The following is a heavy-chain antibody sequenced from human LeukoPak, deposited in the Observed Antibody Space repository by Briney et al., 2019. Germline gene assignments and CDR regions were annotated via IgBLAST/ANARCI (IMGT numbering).Heavy chain of an antibody. CDR1: SASITSYY. V-gene: IGHV4-4*07. CDR2: IYTSGTT. J-gene: IGHJ4*02. Sequence: SETLSLTCTVSSASITSYYWSWIRQPAGKGLEWIGRIYTSGTTNYNPSLKSRVTMSVDTSKNQFSLKLRSVTAADTALYYCARGARFDYWGQGTRVTVSS. D-gene: IGHD4/OR15-4a*01. CDR3: ARGARFDY.